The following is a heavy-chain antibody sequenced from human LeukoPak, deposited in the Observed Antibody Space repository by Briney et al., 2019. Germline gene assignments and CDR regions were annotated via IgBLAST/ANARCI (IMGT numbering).Heavy chain of an antibody. CDR3: ANVGLLVGATVGH. CDR1: GFTFSSYG. J-gene: IGHJ4*02. CDR2: IWYDGSNK. V-gene: IGHV3-33*06. D-gene: IGHD1-26*01. Sequence: PGRSLRLSCAASGFTFSSYGMHWVRQAPGKGLEWVAVIWYDGSNKYYADSVKGRFTISRDNSKNTLYLQMNSLRAEDTAIYYCANVGLLVGATVGHWGQGTLVTVSS.